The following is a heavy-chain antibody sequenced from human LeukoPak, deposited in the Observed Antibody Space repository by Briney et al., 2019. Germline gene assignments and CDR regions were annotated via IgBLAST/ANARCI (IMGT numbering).Heavy chain of an antibody. CDR2: MNPNSGNT. D-gene: IGHD3-10*01. CDR1: GYTFTSYD. V-gene: IGHV1-8*03. J-gene: IGHJ4*02. CDR3: ARVEYYYGSGSYYLSYYFDY. Sequence: ASVKVSCKASGYTFTSYDINWVRQAIGQGLEWMGWMNPNSGNTGYAQEFQGRVTITRNTSISTAYMELSSLRSEDTAVYYCARVEYYYGSGSYYLSYYFDYWGQGTLVTVSS.